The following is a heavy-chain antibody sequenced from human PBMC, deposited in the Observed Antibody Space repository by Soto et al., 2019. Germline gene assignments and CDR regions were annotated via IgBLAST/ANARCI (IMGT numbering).Heavy chain of an antibody. V-gene: IGHV3-23*01. CDR1: GFTFSSYA. Sequence: GGSLRLSCAASGFTFSSYAMSWVRQAPGKGLEWVSGISSSGGSTYYADSVKGRFTISRDNSKNTLFLRMNRPRVEDTAVYYCMRPAPRGRHYFYFGMDVWGQGTTVPVSS. J-gene: IGHJ6*02. CDR2: ISSSGGST. D-gene: IGHD3-10*01. CDR3: MRPAPRGRHYFYFGMDV.